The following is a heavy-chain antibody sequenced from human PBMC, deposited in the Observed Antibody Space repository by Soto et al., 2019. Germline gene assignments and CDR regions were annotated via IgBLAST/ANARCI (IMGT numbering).Heavy chain of an antibody. V-gene: IGHV1-8*01. D-gene: IGHD6-25*01. J-gene: IGHJ5*02. Sequence: QVQLVQSGAEVKKPGASVKVSCKASGYTFTSYDINWVRQATGQGLERMGWMNPNSGNTGYAQKFQGRVTMTRNTSLNTAYMARISLREVGTAVYSCARDRSGGARFDPWGQGTLVTVSS. CDR2: MNPNSGNT. CDR1: GYTFTSYD. CDR3: ARDRSGGARFDP.